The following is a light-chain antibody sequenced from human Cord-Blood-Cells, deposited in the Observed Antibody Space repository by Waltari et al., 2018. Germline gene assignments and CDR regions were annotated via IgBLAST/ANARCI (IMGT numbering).Light chain of an antibody. J-gene: IGLJ3*02. V-gene: IGLV2-23*01. CDR2: EGS. CDR1: SSDVGSYNL. Sequence: QSALTQPASVSGSPGQSITISCTGTSSDVGSYNLVSWDQQHPGKAPKLMIYEGSKRPSGVSNRFSGSKSGNTASLTISGLPAEDEADYYCCSYAGSSTWVFGGGTKLTVL. CDR3: CSYAGSSTWV.